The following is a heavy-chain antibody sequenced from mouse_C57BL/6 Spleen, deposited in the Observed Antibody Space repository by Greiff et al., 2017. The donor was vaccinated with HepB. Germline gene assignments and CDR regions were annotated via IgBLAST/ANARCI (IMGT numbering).Heavy chain of an antibody. J-gene: IGHJ3*01. CDR2: IYPGDGDT. Sequence: VQLVESGPELVKPGASVKISCKASGYAFSSSWMNWVKQRPGKGLEWIGRIYPGDGDTNYNGKFKGKATLTADKSSSTAYMQLSSLTSEDSAVYFCARDPAWVAYWGQGTLVTVSA. CDR3: ARDPAWVAY. V-gene: IGHV1-82*01. CDR1: GYAFSSSW.